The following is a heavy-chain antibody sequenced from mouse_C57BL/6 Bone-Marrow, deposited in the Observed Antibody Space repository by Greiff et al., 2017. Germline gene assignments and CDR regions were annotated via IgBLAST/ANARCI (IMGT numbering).Heavy chain of an antibody. J-gene: IGHJ3*01. CDR1: GFTFSDFY. Sequence: EVKLVESGGGLVQSGRSLRLSCATSGFTFSDFYMEWVRQAPGKGLEWIAASRNKANDYTTEYSASVKGRFIVSRDTSQSILYLQMNALRAEDTAIYYCARANYDGYYEFAYWGQGTLVTVSA. D-gene: IGHD2-3*01. CDR3: ARANYDGYYEFAY. V-gene: IGHV7-1*01. CDR2: SRNKANDYTT.